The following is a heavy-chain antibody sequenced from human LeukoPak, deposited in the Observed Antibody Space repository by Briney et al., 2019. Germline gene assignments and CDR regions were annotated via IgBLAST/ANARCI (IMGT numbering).Heavy chain of an antibody. CDR2: INPNSGGT. V-gene: IGHV1-2*02. Sequence: GASVKVSCKAAVYTFTSYYLHWVRQAPGGGLEEWVWINPNSGGTNYAQKFQGRVTMTRDTSISTASLELSSVRADDTAVYYCAREDRYSRGWYADWGEGTLVTVSS. CDR3: AREDRYSRGWYAD. D-gene: IGHD6-19*01. J-gene: IGHJ4*02. CDR1: VYTFTSYY.